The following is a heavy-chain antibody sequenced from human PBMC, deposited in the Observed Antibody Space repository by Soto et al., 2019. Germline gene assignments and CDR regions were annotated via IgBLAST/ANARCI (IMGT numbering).Heavy chain of an antibody. V-gene: IGHV3-11*01. CDR1: GFTFSDYY. D-gene: IGHD3-22*01. CDR2: ISSSGSTI. J-gene: IGHJ4*02. Sequence: GGSLRLSCAASGFTFSDYYMSWIRRAPGKGLEWVSYISSSGSTIYYADSVKGRFTISRDNAKNSLYLQMNSLRAEDTAVYYCARDGIPYYYDSSGYYLPYYFDYWGQGTLVTVSS. CDR3: ARDGIPYYYDSSGYYLPYYFDY.